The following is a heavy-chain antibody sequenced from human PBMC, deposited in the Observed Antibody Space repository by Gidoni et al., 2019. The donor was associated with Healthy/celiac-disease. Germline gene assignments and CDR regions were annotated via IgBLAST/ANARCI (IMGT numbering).Heavy chain of an antibody. CDR2: IWYDGSNK. CDR3: ARCRAAMNDYYYYYGMDV. D-gene: IGHD2-2*01. CDR1: GFTFISYG. Sequence: QVQLVESGGGVVQPGRSLRLSCAASGFTFISYGMHWVRQAPGKGLGWVAVIWYDGSNKYYEDSVKGRFTISRDNSKNTLYLQMNSLRAEDTAVYYCARCRAAMNDYYYYYGMDVWGQGTTVTVSS. V-gene: IGHV3-33*01. J-gene: IGHJ6*02.